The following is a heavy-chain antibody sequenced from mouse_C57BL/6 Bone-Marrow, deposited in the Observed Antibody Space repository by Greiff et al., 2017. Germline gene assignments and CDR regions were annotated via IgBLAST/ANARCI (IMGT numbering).Heavy chain of an antibody. CDR2: IDPSDSYT. J-gene: IGHJ2*01. V-gene: IGHV1-50*01. Sequence: VQLQQPGAELVKPGASVKLSCKASGYTFTSYWMQWVKQRPGQGLEWIGEIDPSDSYTNYNQKFKGKATLTVDTSSSTAYMQLSSLTSEDSAVYYCARPPYWGQGTTRTVSS. CDR3: ARPPY. CDR1: GYTFTSYW.